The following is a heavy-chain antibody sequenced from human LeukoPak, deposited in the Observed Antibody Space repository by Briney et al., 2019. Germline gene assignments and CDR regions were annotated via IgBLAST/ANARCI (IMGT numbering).Heavy chain of an antibody. J-gene: IGHJ5*02. CDR1: GFTFSSYG. CDR2: ISWNSGSI. Sequence: GGSLRLSCAASGFTFSSYGMSWVRQAPGKGLEWVSGISWNSGSIGYADSVKGRFTISRDNAKNSLYLQMNSLRAEDTALYYCAKDSGGSYHSFRWFDPWGQGTLVTVSS. V-gene: IGHV3-9*01. D-gene: IGHD3-16*02. CDR3: AKDSGGSYHSFRWFDP.